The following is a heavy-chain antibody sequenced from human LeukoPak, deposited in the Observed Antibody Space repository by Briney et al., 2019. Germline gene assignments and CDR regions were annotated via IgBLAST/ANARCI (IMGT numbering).Heavy chain of an antibody. D-gene: IGHD1-1*01. Sequence: SETLSLTCTVSGYSISSGYYWGWIRQPPGKGLEWIGSIYHSGSTYYNPSLKSRVTISVDTSKNQFSLKLSSVTAADTAVYYCAGAQMELDYWGQGTLVTVSS. CDR1: GYSISSGYY. J-gene: IGHJ4*02. V-gene: IGHV4-38-2*02. CDR3: AGAQMELDY. CDR2: IYHSGST.